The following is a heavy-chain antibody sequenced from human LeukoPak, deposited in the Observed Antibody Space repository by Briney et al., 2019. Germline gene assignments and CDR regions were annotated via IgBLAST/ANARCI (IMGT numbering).Heavy chain of an antibody. J-gene: IGHJ6*03. V-gene: IGHV3-11*06. CDR2: ISSSSSYI. CDR3: AGRPHYYMDV. CDR1: GFTFSDYY. Sequence: GGSLRLSCAASGFTFSDYYMSWIRQAPGKGLEWVSYISSSSSYIYYADSVKGQFTISRDNAKNSLYLQMNSLRAEDTAVYYCAGRPHYYMDVWGKGTTVTVSS.